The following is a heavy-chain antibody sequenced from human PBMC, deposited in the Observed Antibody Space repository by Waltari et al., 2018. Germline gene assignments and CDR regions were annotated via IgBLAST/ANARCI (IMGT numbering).Heavy chain of an antibody. CDR2: NNAGNGNT. J-gene: IGHJ2*01. D-gene: IGHD3-16*01. Sequence: QVQLVQSGAEVKKPGASVKVSCKASGYTFTSYAMHWVRQAPGQRLEGRGCNNAGNGNTKYSQKFQGRVTITRDTSASTVYMELSSLRSEDTAVYYCASEPYVGYFDLWGRGTLVIVSS. V-gene: IGHV1-3*01. CDR3: ASEPYVGYFDL. CDR1: GYTFTSYA.